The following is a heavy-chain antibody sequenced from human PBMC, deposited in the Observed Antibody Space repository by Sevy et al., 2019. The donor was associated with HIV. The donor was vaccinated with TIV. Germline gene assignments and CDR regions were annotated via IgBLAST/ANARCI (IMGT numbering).Heavy chain of an antibody. CDR2: IYYSGNT. J-gene: IGHJ5*02. V-gene: IGHV4-59*01. CDR3: ARDRGYDFWSGYYTAGWFDP. D-gene: IGHD3-3*01. CDR1: GGSISSYY. Sequence: SETLSLTCTVSGGSISSYYWSWIRQPPGKGLEWIGYIYYSGNTNYNPSLKSRVTISVDTSKNQFSLKLSSVTAADTAVYYCARDRGYDFWSGYYTAGWFDPWGQGTLVTVSS.